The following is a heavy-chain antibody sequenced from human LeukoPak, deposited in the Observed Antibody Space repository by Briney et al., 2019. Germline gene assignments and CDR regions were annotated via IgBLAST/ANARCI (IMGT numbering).Heavy chain of an antibody. CDR3: ARTRGYSYGPLGEDAFDI. Sequence: ASVKVSRKAAGYTFNSYGISWVRQAPGQGLEWMGWISVYSGITKSAQKVQGRVTMTTDTSTSTAYMELRSLRSDDTAVYYCARTRGYSYGPLGEDAFDIWGQGTMVTVSS. D-gene: IGHD5-18*01. CDR2: ISVYSGIT. J-gene: IGHJ3*02. V-gene: IGHV1-18*01. CDR1: GYTFNSYG.